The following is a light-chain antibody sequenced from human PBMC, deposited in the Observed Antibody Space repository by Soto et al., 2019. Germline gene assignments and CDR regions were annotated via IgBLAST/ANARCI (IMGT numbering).Light chain of an antibody. CDR1: SSSKW. V-gene: IGKV1-5*01. CDR3: EEYETFSRT. J-gene: IGKJ1*01. CDR2: DAS. Sequence: QMNMSAAALAASMGDTVTMTCRSSSKWLAWYQQKPGEAPKLLIYDASALPRGVPSRFSGSGSGTKFTLTIASLQPDDCATDYCEEYETFSRTFGPRTKVDIK.